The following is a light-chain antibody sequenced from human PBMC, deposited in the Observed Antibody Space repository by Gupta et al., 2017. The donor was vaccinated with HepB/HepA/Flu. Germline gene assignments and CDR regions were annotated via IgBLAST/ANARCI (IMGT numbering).Light chain of an antibody. CDR3: SSYTSSSTPVV. J-gene: IGLJ2*01. CDR2: DVS. V-gene: IGLV2-14*01. Sequence: QSALTQPASVSGSPGQSIHISCTGTSSDVGGYIYVSWYQQHPVKAPKLMIYDVSNRPSGVSNRFSGSKSGNTASLTISGLQAEDEADYYCSSYTSSSTPVVFGGGTKLTVL. CDR1: SSDVGGYIY.